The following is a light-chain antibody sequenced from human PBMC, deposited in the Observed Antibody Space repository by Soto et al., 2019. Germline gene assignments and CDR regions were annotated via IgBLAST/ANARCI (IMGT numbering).Light chain of an antibody. J-gene: IGKJ1*01. Sequence: VIWMTQSPSLLSASTGDRVTISCRMSQCISSYLAWYQQKPGKAPELLIYAASSFQSGVPSRFSGSGSGTDFTLTISCLQSEDFATYYFQQYYSFPRTFGQGTKVEIK. CDR3: QQYYSFPRT. CDR2: AAS. CDR1: QCISSY. V-gene: IGKV1D-8*03.